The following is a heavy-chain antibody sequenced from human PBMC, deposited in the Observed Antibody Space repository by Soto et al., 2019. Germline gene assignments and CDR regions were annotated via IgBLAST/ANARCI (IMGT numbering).Heavy chain of an antibody. CDR1: GFTFSTYG. V-gene: IGHV3-30*04. CDR3: ARVLLEEWPVDY. J-gene: IGHJ4*02. CDR2: ISYDGRKK. Sequence: GGSLRLSCAASGFTFSTYGMHWVRQAPGEGLEWSSFISYDGRKKYYADSVKGRFTISRDNSENTVHLQSNSLRAEDTAVYYCARVLLEEWPVDYWGQGVLVTVSS. D-gene: IGHD1-1*01.